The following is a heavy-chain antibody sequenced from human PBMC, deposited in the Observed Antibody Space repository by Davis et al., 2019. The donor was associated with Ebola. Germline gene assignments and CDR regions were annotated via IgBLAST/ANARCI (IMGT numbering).Heavy chain of an antibody. V-gene: IGHV1-69*13. Sequence: SVKVSCKASGGTFSSYAISWVRQAPGHGLEWMGGIIPIFGTANYAQKFQGRVTITADESTSTAYMELSSLRSEDTAVYYCARDDVVVTAPEPFQHWGQGTLVTVSS. CDR3: ARDDVVVTAPEPFQH. CDR1: GGTFSSYA. J-gene: IGHJ1*01. CDR2: IIPIFGTA. D-gene: IGHD2-21*02.